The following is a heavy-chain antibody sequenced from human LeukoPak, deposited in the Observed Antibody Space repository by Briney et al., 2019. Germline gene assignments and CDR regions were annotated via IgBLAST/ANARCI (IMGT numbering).Heavy chain of an antibody. J-gene: IGHJ4*02. CDR3: AKDRRVTTFTRWPSTYLGLNDY. CDR1: GFTFSSYA. Sequence: GGSLRLSCAASGFTFSSYAMSWVRQAPGKGLEWVSAISGSGGSTYYADSVKGRFTISRDNSKNTLYLQMNSLRAEDTAVYYCAKDRRVTTFTRWPSTYLGLNDYWGQGTLVTVSS. D-gene: IGHD5-12*01. CDR2: ISGSGGST. V-gene: IGHV3-23*01.